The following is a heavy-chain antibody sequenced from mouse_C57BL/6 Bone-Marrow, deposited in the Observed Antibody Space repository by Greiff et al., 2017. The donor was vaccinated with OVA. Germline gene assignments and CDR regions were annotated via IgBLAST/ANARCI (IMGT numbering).Heavy chain of an antibody. CDR3: ARCYYGYDGVYYYAMDY. CDR1: GYTFTDYY. V-gene: IGHV1-19*01. J-gene: IGHJ4*01. D-gene: IGHD2-2*01. Sequence: VQLQQSGPVLVKPGASVKMSCKASGYTFTDYYMNWVKQSHGKSLEWIGVINPYNGGTSYNQKFKGKATLTVDKSSSTAYMELNSLTSEDSAVYYCARCYYGYDGVYYYAMDYWGQGTSVTVSS. CDR2: INPYNGGT.